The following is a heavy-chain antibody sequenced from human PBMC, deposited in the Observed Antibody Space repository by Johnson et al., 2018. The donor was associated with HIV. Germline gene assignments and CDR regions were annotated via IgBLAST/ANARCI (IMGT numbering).Heavy chain of an antibody. CDR1: GFTFSSYA. D-gene: IGHD3-22*01. CDR3: ARDSSGYYYIPDAFDF. J-gene: IGHJ3*01. V-gene: IGHV3-64*04. CDR2: ISGSGGST. Sequence: QVQLVESGGGVVQPGRSLRLSCAASGFTFSSYAMHWVRQAPGKGLEYVSAISGSGGSTYYADSVKGRFTISRDNSKNTLYLQMNSLRAEDTAVYFCARDSSGYYYIPDAFDFWGQGTMVTVSS.